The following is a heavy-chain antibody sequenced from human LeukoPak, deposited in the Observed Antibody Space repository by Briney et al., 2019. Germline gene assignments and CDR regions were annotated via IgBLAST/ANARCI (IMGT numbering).Heavy chain of an antibody. Sequence: GGSLRLSCAASGFTFSSYGMHWVRQAPGKGLEGVAVIWYDGSNQYYADSVKGRFTISRDNSKNTMYLQMNSLRAEDTAVYFCVRSVDTAMLLDQWGQGTLVTVSS. CDR2: IWYDGSNQ. CDR3: VRSVDTAMLLDQ. D-gene: IGHD5-18*01. J-gene: IGHJ4*02. CDR1: GFTFSSYG. V-gene: IGHV3-33*01.